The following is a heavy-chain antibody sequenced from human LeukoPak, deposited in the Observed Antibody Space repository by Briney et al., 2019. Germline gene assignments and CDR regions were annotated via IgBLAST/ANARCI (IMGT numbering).Heavy chain of an antibody. CDR3: AKAIYCTNGVCYLGYFDY. CDR1: GFTFSSYA. D-gene: IGHD2-8*01. J-gene: IGHJ4*02. V-gene: IGHV3-23*01. Sequence: GGSLRLSCAASGFTFSSYAMSWVRQAPGKGLEWVSAISGSGGSTYYADSVKGRFTISRDNSKNTLYLQMNSLRAKDTAVYYCAKAIYCTNGVCYLGYFDYWGQGTLVTVSS. CDR2: ISGSGGST.